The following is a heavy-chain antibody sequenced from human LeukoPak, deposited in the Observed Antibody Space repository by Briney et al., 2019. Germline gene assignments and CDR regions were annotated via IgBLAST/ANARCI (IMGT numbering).Heavy chain of an antibody. V-gene: IGHV1-24*01. CDR3: ATALSITMIVVVPKYFQH. D-gene: IGHD3-22*01. Sequence: ASVKVSSKVSGYTLTELSMHWVRQAPGKGLEWMGGFDPEDGETIYAQKFQGRVTMTEDTSTDTAYMELSSLRSEDTAVYYCATALSITMIVVVPKYFQHWGQGTLVTVSS. CDR2: FDPEDGET. J-gene: IGHJ1*01. CDR1: GYTLTELS.